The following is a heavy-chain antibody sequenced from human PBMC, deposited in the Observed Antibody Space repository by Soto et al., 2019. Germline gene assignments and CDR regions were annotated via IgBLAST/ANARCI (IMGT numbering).Heavy chain of an antibody. CDR3: ARDEYGSGIRSPWFDP. Sequence: LRLSCAASGFTFSSYGMHWVRQAPGKGLEWVAVIWYDGSNKYYADSVKGRFTISRDNSKNTLYLQMNSLRAEDTAVYYCARDEYGSGIRSPWFDPWGQGTLVTVSS. CDR1: GFTFSSYG. CDR2: IWYDGSNK. D-gene: IGHD3-10*01. J-gene: IGHJ5*02. V-gene: IGHV3-33*01.